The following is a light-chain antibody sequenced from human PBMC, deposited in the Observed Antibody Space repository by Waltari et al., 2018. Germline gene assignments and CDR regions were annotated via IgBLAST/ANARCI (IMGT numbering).Light chain of an antibody. Sequence: QLTQSPSSLSASAGDRVIITCQASQDIGNSLNWYQQKPRKAPKLLISDASNLETGVPSRFSGSGSGTDFTFTISSLQPEDIATYYCQQYGHLLTFGGGTKVEIK. V-gene: IGKV1-33*01. CDR1: QDIGNS. J-gene: IGKJ4*01. CDR3: QQYGHLLT. CDR2: DAS.